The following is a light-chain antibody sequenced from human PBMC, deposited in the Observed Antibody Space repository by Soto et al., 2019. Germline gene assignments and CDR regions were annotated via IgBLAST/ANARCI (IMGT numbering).Light chain of an antibody. CDR2: GAS. CDR3: QQYGNSPWT. J-gene: IGKJ1*01. Sequence: IVLTQAPGTLSLSPGESPTLSCRASQSVSSSYLAWYQQKPGQAPRLLIYGASSRATGIPDRFSGSGSGTDFTLTISRLEPEDFAVYHCQQYGNSPWTFGQGTKV. V-gene: IGKV3-20*01. CDR1: QSVSSSY.